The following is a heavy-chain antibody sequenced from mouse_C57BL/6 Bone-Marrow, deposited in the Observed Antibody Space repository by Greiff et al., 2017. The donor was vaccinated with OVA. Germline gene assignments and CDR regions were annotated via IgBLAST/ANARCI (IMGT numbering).Heavy chain of an antibody. CDR3: AIAPYY. CDR1: GYTFTSYW. J-gene: IGHJ2*01. V-gene: IGHV1-7*01. Sequence: VQRVESGAELAKPGASVKLSCKASGYTFTSYWMHWVKQRPGKGLAWIGYINPSSGYTTYNQKFKDKATLTADKSSTTSYMQLISLTYEDSAVYYCAIAPYYWGQGTTLTFST. CDR2: INPSSGYT.